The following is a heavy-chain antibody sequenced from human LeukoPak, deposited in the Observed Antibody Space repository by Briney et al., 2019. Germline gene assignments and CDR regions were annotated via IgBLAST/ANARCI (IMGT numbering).Heavy chain of an antibody. D-gene: IGHD3-22*01. Sequence: PSETLSLTCTVSGSSISSSSYYWGWIRQPPGKGLEWIGSIYYSGSTYYNPSLKSRVTISVDTSKNQFSLKLSSVTAADTAVYYCARTYYYDSSGYSFGYWGQGTLVTVSS. J-gene: IGHJ4*02. CDR1: GSSISSSSYY. V-gene: IGHV4-39*01. CDR2: IYYSGST. CDR3: ARTYYYDSSGYSFGY.